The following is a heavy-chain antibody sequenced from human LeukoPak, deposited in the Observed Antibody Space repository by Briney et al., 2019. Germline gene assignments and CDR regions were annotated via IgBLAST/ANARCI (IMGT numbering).Heavy chain of an antibody. CDR3: AKGATGDFWSGDAFNI. Sequence: GGSLRLSCAASGFTFSSYGMHWVRQAPGKGLEWVAVIWYGGSNKYYADSVKGRFTISRDNSKNTLYLQMNSLRAEDTAVYYCAKGATGDFWSGDAFNIWGQGTMVTVSS. V-gene: IGHV3-30*02. J-gene: IGHJ3*02. CDR2: IWYGGSNK. D-gene: IGHD3-3*01. CDR1: GFTFSSYG.